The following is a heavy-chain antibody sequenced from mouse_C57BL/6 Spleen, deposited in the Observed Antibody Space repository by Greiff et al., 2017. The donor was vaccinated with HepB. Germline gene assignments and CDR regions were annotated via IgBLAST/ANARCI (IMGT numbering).Heavy chain of an antibody. Sequence: VQLKQSGPELVKPGASVKISCKASGYTFTDYYMNWVKQSHGKSLEWIGDINPNNGGTSYNQKFKGKATLTVDKSSITAYMELRSLTSEDSAVYYCARMGLLYAMDYWGQGTSVTVSS. CDR1: GYTFTDYY. D-gene: IGHD4-1*01. J-gene: IGHJ4*01. CDR3: ARMGLLYAMDY. V-gene: IGHV1-26*01. CDR2: INPNNGGT.